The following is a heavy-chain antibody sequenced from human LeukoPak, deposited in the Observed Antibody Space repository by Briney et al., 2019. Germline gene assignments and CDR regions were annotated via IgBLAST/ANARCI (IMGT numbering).Heavy chain of an antibody. J-gene: IGHJ4*02. CDR3: ARGGGRDSGRENDY. Sequence: ASVKVSCKASGYTFTRYGISWVRQAPGQGLEWVGWISGYNGNTNCAHKLQGRVTMTTDTSTSTVYMELRSLTSDDTAVYYCARGGGRDSGRENDYWGQGTLVTVSS. D-gene: IGHD1-26*01. CDR2: ISGYNGNT. CDR1: GYTFTRYG. V-gene: IGHV1-18*01.